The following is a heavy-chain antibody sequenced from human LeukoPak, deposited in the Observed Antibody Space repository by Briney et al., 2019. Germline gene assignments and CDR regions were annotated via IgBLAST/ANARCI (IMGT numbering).Heavy chain of an antibody. CDR1: GGSFSGYY. CDR3: ARVVVAANYYYGMDV. CDR2: INHSGST. J-gene: IGHJ6*02. V-gene: IGHV4-34*01. Sequence: PSETLSLTCAVYGGSFSGYYWSWIRQPPGKGLEWIGEINHSGSTNYNPSLKSRVTISVDTSKNQFSLKLSSVTAADTAVYYCARVVVAANYYYGMDVWGQGTTVTVSS. D-gene: IGHD2-15*01.